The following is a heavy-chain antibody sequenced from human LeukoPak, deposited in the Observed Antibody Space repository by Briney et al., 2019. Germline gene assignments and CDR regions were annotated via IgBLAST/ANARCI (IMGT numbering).Heavy chain of an antibody. CDR1: GFTVSSNY. Sequence: GGSLRLSCAASGFTVSSNYMSWVRQAPGKGLEWVSVIYSGGSTYYADSVKGRFTISRDNSKNTLYLQMNSLRAEDTAVYYCARGLGSSSWWFDSWGQGTLVTVSS. V-gene: IGHV3-53*01. CDR3: ARGLGSSSWWFDS. D-gene: IGHD6-13*01. J-gene: IGHJ5*01. CDR2: IYSGGST.